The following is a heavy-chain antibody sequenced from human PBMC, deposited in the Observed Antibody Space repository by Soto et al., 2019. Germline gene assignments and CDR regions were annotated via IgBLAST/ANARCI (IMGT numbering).Heavy chain of an antibody. J-gene: IGHJ6*03. V-gene: IGHV1-2*04. CDR2: INPNGGVT. CDR1: GDSFNDYY. CDR3: ARESGGATATLDYYYFYMDV. D-gene: IGHD5-12*01. Sequence: QVQLVQSGAEVRKPGASVTVSCRSSGDSFNDYYIHWVRQAPGQGFEWMGWINPNGGVTKYAQKFQGWVSMTRDTSIGAVYMQLSRLRSDATAVYYCARESGGATATLDYYYFYMDVWGTGTTVTVSS.